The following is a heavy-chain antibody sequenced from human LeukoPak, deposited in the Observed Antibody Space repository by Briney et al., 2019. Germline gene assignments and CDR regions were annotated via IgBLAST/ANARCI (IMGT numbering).Heavy chain of an antibody. CDR1: GFTFSRYV. J-gene: IGHJ4*02. D-gene: IGHD5-12*01. CDR3: ARGSSGYDWDMFDY. CDR2: ISSSGGSR. Sequence: GGSLRLSCAASGFTFSRYVMGWVRQAPGKGLEWVSSISSSGGSRYYADSVKGRVTISRDNSNNTLYVQMNSLRGDDTAAYYCARGSSGYDWDMFDYWGQGSLVTVSS. V-gene: IGHV3-23*01.